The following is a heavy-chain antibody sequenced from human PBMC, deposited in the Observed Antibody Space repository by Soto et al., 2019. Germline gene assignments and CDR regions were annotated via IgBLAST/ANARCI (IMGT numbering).Heavy chain of an antibody. D-gene: IGHD6-19*01. CDR2: IYYSGST. Sequence: SETLSLTCTVSGGSISSYYWSWIRQPPGKGLEWIGYIYYSGSTNYNPSLKSRVTISVDTSKNQFSLKLSSVTAADTAVYYCARDIIAVAGTQPFDYLGQGTLVTGSS. J-gene: IGHJ4*02. CDR1: GGSISSYY. V-gene: IGHV4-59*12. CDR3: ARDIIAVAGTQPFDY.